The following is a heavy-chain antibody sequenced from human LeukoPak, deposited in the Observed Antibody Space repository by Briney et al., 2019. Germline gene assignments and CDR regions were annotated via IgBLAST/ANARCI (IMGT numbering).Heavy chain of an antibody. CDR3: ARRRACWWCEGWRNNWFDP. CDR2: MNPNSGNT. V-gene: IGHV1-8*01. J-gene: IGHJ5*02. CDR1: GYTFTSYD. Sequence: GAPVKVSCKASGYTFTSYDINWVRQATGQGLEWMGWMNPNSGNTGYAQKFQGRVTMTRNTSISTAYMELSSLRSEDTAVYYCARRRACWWCEGWRNNWFDPWGQGTLVTVSS. D-gene: IGHD2-8*02.